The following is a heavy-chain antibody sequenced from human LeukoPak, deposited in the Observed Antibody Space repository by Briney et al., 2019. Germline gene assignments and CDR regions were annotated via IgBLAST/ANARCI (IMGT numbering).Heavy chain of an antibody. J-gene: IGHJ4*02. CDR2: INSDGSTT. CDR1: GFTFSSYW. D-gene: IGHD3-16*01. V-gene: IGHV3-74*01. CDR3: TRINYG. Sequence: PGGSLRLSCAASGFTFSSYWMHCVRQAPGKGLMWVSRINSDGSTTSYADSVKGRFTISRDNAKNTLYLQMNSLRVEDTAVYYCTRINYGWGQGTLVTVSS.